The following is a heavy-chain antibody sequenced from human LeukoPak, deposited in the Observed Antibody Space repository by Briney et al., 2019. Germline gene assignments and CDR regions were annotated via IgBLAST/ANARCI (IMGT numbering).Heavy chain of an antibody. V-gene: IGHV4-38-2*02. J-gene: IGHJ5*02. D-gene: IGHD5-12*01. CDR1: GYSISSGYY. Sequence: PSETLSLTCTVSGYSISSGYYWGWIRQPPGKGLEWIGSIYHSGSTYYNPSLKSRVTISVDTSKNQFSLKLSSVTAADTAVYYCASHYRGYDNWFDPWGQGTLVTVSS. CDR3: ASHYRGYDNWFDP. CDR2: IYHSGST.